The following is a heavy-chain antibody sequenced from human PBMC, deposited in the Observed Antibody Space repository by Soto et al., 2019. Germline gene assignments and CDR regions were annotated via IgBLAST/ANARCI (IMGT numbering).Heavy chain of an antibody. V-gene: IGHV3-23*01. CDR1: GFTFSSYA. J-gene: IGHJ3*02. CDR3: AKPYSSSSHAFDI. D-gene: IGHD6-6*01. Sequence: GGSLRLTCAASGFTFSSYAMRWVRQAPGKGLEWVSAISGSGGSTYYADSVKGRFTISRDNSKNTLYLQMNSLRAADTAVYYCAKPYSSSSHAFDIWGQGTMVTVSS. CDR2: ISGSGGST.